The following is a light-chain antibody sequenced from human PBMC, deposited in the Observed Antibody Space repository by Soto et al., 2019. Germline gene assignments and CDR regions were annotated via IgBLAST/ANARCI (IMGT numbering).Light chain of an antibody. Sequence: EIVLTQSPGTLSLSPGERATLSCRSSQSVSSNYLAWYQQKPDQAPRLVIYDVSGRATGIPDRFSGSGSGTDFTLTISRLEPEDFAVYYCQQHGSSPTFGQGTKVEIK. CDR3: QQHGSSPT. CDR1: QSVSSNY. V-gene: IGKV3-20*01. CDR2: DVS. J-gene: IGKJ1*01.